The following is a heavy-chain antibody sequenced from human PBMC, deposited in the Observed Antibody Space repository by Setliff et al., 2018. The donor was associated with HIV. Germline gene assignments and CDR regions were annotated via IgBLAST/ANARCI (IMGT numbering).Heavy chain of an antibody. Sequence: GASVKVSCKASGYTFTSYGITWMRQAPGQGLEWMGWISAYNGNTDYAQKVQGRVTLTRDLSTGTAYMELNSLISNDTAVYYCARAPARANGVFDFWGQGSLVTVSS. CDR1: GYTFTSYG. D-gene: IGHD2-8*01. J-gene: IGHJ4*01. CDR2: ISAYNGNT. V-gene: IGHV1-18*01. CDR3: ARAPARANGVFDF.